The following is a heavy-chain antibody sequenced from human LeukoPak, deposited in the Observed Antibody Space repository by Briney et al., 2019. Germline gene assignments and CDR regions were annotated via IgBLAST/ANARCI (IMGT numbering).Heavy chain of an antibody. V-gene: IGHV3-23*01. CDR1: GFTFSDYG. J-gene: IGHJ4*02. CDR3: AKQDGRGTYQYYFDY. Sequence: GGSLRLSCAASGFTFSDYGMSWVRQAPGKGLEWVSTITSTGATSYYADSVKGRFTISRDNSEGRLHLQMNSLRAEDTVIYYCAKQDGRGTYQYYFDYWGRGTLVTVSS. CDR2: ITSTGATS. D-gene: IGHD1-26*01.